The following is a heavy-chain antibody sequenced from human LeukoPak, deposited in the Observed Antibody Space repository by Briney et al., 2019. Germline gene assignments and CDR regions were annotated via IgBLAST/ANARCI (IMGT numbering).Heavy chain of an antibody. Sequence: PGGSLRLSCAASGFTFSNAWMSWVRQAPGKGLEWVGRIKSKTDGGTTDYAAPVKGRFTISRDDSKNTLYLQMNSLKTEDTAVYYCTTGYYDSSGYLYYYYGMDVWGQGTTVTVSS. V-gene: IGHV3-15*01. J-gene: IGHJ6*02. D-gene: IGHD3-22*01. CDR2: IKSKTDGGTT. CDR3: TTGYYDSSGYLYYYYGMDV. CDR1: GFTFSNAW.